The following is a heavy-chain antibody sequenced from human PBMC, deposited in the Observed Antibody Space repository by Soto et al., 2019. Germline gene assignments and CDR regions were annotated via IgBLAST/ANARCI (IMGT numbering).Heavy chain of an antibody. CDR3: ATNSPYYYDSSGPPDAFDI. CDR2: ISAYNGNT. J-gene: IGHJ3*02. Sequence: GASVKVSCTASGYTFTSYGISWVRQAPGQGLEWMGWISAYNGNTNYAQKLQGRVTMTTDTSTSTAYMELRSLRSDDTAVYYCATNSPYYYDSSGPPDAFDIWGQGTMVTVSS. CDR1: GYTFTSYG. V-gene: IGHV1-18*01. D-gene: IGHD3-22*01.